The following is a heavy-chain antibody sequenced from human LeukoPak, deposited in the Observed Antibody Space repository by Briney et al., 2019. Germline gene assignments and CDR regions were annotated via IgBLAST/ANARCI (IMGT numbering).Heavy chain of an antibody. CDR3: AKSPTWELLRAMDV. CDR1: GGIFSSYA. Sequence: SVKVSCKASGGIFSSYAISWVRQAPGQGLEWMGGIIPIFGTANYAQKFQGRVTITTDESTSTAYMELSSLRSEDTAVYYCAKSPTWELLRAMDVWGKGTTVTVSS. CDR2: IIPIFGTA. D-gene: IGHD1-26*01. J-gene: IGHJ6*03. V-gene: IGHV1-69*05.